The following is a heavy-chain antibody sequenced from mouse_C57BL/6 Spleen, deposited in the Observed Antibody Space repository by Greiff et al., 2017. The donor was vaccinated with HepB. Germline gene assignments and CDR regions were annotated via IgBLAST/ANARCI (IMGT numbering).Heavy chain of an antibody. D-gene: IGHD2-3*01. CDR1: GFTFTDYY. CDR3: ARSPSYDGYWYFDV. Sequence: EVQLQQSGGGLVQPGGSLSLSCAASGFTFTDYYMSWVRQPPGKALEWLGFIRNKANGYTTEYSASVKGRFTISRDNSQSILYLQMNALRAEDSATYYCARSPSYDGYWYFDVWGTGTTVTVSS. V-gene: IGHV7-3*01. CDR2: IRNKANGYTT. J-gene: IGHJ1*03.